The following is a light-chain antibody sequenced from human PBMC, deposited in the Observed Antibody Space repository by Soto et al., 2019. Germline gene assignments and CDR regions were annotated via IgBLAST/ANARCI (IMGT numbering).Light chain of an antibody. J-gene: IGKJ5*01. V-gene: IGKV1-33*01. CDR2: DAS. CDR3: QQYENLPT. CDR1: QSISGR. Sequence: DIQMTQSPSSLSASVGDRVTITCRASQSISGRLNWYQQKPGRAPKLLIYDASNLEAGVPSRFRGSGSGTDFTFTISRLQPEDIATYYCQQYENLPTFGQGTRLEIK.